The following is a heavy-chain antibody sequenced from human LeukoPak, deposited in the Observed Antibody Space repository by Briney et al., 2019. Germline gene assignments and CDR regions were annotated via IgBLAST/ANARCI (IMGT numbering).Heavy chain of an antibody. Sequence: SETLSLTCTVSGGSISSYYWNWMRQPPGKGLEWIGYLYNSGSTNYNPSLKSRLTISVDMSKNQLSLKLSSVTAADTAVYYCARGVTSPLDAFGIWGQGTTVTVSS. J-gene: IGHJ3*02. D-gene: IGHD1-26*01. V-gene: IGHV4-59*01. CDR1: GGSISSYY. CDR3: ARGVTSPLDAFGI. CDR2: LYNSGST.